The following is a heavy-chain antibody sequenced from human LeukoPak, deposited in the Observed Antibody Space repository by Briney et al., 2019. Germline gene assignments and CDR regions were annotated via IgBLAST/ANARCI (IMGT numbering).Heavy chain of an antibody. CDR2: IYYSGST. Sequence: SETLSLTCTVSGGSISSYYWSWIRQPPGKGLEWIGYIYYSGSTNYNPSLKSRVTISVDTSKNQFSLKLSSVTAADTAVYYCARDHGRTGSGVRYWGQGTLVTVSS. J-gene: IGHJ4*02. V-gene: IGHV4-59*01. D-gene: IGHD3-10*01. CDR3: ARDHGRTGSGVRY. CDR1: GGSISSYY.